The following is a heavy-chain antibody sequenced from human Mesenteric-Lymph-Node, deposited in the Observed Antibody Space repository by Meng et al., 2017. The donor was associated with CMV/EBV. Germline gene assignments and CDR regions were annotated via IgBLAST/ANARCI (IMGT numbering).Heavy chain of an antibody. Sequence: ASVKVSCKASGYTFTSYYMHWVRQATGQGLEWMGWMNPNSGNTGYAQKFQGRVTITRNTSISTAYMELSSLRSEDTAVYYCARVRGSSGWYKNWFDPWGQGTLVTVSS. D-gene: IGHD6-19*01. V-gene: IGHV1-8*03. J-gene: IGHJ5*02. CDR2: MNPNSGNT. CDR3: ARVRGSSGWYKNWFDP. CDR1: GYTFTSYY.